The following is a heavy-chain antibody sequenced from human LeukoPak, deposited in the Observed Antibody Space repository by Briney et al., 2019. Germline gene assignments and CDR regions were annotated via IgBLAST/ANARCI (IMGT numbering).Heavy chain of an antibody. Sequence: QPGGSLRLSCAASGFTFSSYEMNWVRQAPGKGLEWVSYISSSGSTIYYADSVKGRFTISRDNAKNSLYLQMNSLRAEDTAVYYCARGLDYYYYMDVWGKGTTVTISS. D-gene: IGHD2-21*01. J-gene: IGHJ6*03. CDR2: ISSSGSTI. CDR3: ARGLDYYYYMDV. V-gene: IGHV3-48*03. CDR1: GFTFSSYE.